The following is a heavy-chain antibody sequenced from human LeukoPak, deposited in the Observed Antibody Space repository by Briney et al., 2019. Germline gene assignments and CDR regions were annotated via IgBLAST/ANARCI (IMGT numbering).Heavy chain of an antibody. D-gene: IGHD3-9*01. CDR3: AREPHYDLLTGYALGYLDL. Sequence: GASVKVSCKASGYTFTGYDMHWVRQAPGQRLEWVGWINPNSGGTHYAQKFQGRVTMTRDTSISTAYMELSRLRSDDTAVYYCAREPHYDLLTGYALGYLDLWGRGTLLTVSS. J-gene: IGHJ2*01. CDR2: INPNSGGT. V-gene: IGHV1-2*02. CDR1: GYTFTGYD.